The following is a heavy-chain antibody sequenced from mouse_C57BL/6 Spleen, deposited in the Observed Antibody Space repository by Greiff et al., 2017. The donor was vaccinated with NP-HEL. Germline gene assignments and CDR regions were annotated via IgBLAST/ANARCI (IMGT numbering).Heavy chain of an antibody. Sequence: VQLQQSGAELVRPGSSVKLSCKASGYTFTSYWMDWVKQRPGQGLEWIGNIYPSDSETHYNQKFKDKATLTVDKSSSTAYMQLSSLTSEDSAVYYCARSFYDFYAIDYWGQGTSVTVSS. J-gene: IGHJ4*01. V-gene: IGHV1-61*01. CDR2: IYPSDSET. CDR3: ARSFYDFYAIDY. D-gene: IGHD1-1*01. CDR1: GYTFTSYW.